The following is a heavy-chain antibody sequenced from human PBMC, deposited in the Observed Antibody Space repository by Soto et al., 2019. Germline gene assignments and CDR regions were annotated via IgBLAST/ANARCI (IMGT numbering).Heavy chain of an antibody. J-gene: IGHJ6*02. CDR3: AKERPYCSSTSCPYYYYGMDV. CDR2: ISGSGGST. V-gene: IGHV3-23*01. D-gene: IGHD2-2*01. Sequence: GGSLRLSCAASGFTFSSYAMSWVRQAPGKGLEWVSAISGSGGSTYYADSVKGRFTISRDNSKNTLYLQMNSLRAEDTAVYYCAKERPYCSSTSCPYYYYGMDVWGQGTTVTVSS. CDR1: GFTFSSYA.